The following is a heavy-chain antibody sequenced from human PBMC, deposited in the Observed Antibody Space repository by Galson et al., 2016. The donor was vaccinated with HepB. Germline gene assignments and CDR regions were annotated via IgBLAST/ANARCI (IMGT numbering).Heavy chain of an antibody. Sequence: CAISGDSVSSNSAAWNWIRQSPSRGLEWLGRTYYRSNWYNDYAVSVKSRIILNSDTSKNQFSLHLFSVTPEDTAVYYCARDRTPQPGPLDYWGQGILVTVSS. V-gene: IGHV6-1*01. CDR2: TYYRSNWYN. J-gene: IGHJ4*02. CDR3: ARDRTPQPGPLDY. D-gene: IGHD1-14*01. CDR1: GDSVSSNSAA.